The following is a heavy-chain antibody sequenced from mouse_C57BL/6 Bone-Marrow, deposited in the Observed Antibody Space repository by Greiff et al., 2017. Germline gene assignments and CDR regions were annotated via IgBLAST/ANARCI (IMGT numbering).Heavy chain of an antibody. CDR3: ASLAIPFYYAMDY. CDR1: GFTFSDYY. J-gene: IGHJ4*01. Sequence: DVMLVASGGGLVQPGGSLKLSCAASGFTFSDYYMYWVRQTPETRLEWVAYISNGGGSTYYPDSVKGRFPIARDNAKNTLYLQMSHLKSEDTAMYYCASLAIPFYYAMDYWGQGTSVTVSS. CDR2: ISNGGGST. D-gene: IGHD1-2*01. V-gene: IGHV5-12*01.